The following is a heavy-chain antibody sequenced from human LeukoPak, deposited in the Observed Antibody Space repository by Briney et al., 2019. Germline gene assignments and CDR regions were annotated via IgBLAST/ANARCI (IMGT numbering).Heavy chain of an antibody. CDR1: GFTFSSYA. J-gene: IGHJ5*02. Sequence: GGSLRLSCAAPGFTFSSYAMHWVRQAPGKGLEWVAVISYDGSNKYYADSVKGRFTISRDNSKNTLYLQMNSLRAEDTAVYYCPPALGHMITFGGVILSWGQGTLVTVSS. V-gene: IGHV3-30-3*01. CDR3: PPALGHMITFGGVILS. CDR2: ISYDGSNK. D-gene: IGHD3-16*02.